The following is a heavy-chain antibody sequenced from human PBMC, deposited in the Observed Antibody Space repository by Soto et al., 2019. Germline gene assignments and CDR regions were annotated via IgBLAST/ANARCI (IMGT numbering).Heavy chain of an antibody. V-gene: IGHV3-23*01. CDR2: ISGSGGST. Sequence: GGSLRLSCAPSGFTFSSYALSWVRPAPGKGLEWVSAISGSGGSTYYADSVKGRFTISRDNSKNTLYLQMNSLRAEDTAVYYCASRPREQWLVGFPFDYWGQATLVTVSS. J-gene: IGHJ4*02. D-gene: IGHD6-19*01. CDR3: ASRPREQWLVGFPFDY. CDR1: GFTFSSYA.